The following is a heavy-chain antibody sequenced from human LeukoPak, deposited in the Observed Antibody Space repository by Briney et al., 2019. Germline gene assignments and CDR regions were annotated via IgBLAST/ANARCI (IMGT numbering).Heavy chain of an antibody. CDR3: AKPYASWHSSGRYRPPKDWYFDL. CDR1: GASISNYY. CDR2: IYYNGNT. J-gene: IGHJ2*01. V-gene: IGHV4-59*08. D-gene: IGHD3-22*01. Sequence: SETLSLTCTVSGASISNYYWGWIRQPPGKGLEWIGYIYYNGNTNYNPSLESRVTISADTSKNQFSLQLSSVTAADTAVYYCAKPYASWHSSGRYRPPKDWYFDLWGRGTLVTVSS.